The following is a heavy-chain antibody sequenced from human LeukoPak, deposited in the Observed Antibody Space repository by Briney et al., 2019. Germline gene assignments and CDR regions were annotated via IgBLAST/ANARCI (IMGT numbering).Heavy chain of an antibody. D-gene: IGHD3-3*01. CDR2: ISSSSSTI. CDR3: AKEPLWSGYSPFDY. J-gene: IGHJ4*02. Sequence: GGSLRLSCAASGFTFSSYSMNWVRQAPGKGLEWVSYISSSSSTIYYADSVKGRFTISRDNAKNSLYLQMNSLRAEDTAVYYCAKEPLWSGYSPFDYWGQGTLVTVSS. V-gene: IGHV3-48*04. CDR1: GFTFSSYS.